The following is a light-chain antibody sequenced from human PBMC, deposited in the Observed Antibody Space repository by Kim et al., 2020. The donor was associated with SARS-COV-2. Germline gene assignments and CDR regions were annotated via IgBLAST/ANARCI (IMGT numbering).Light chain of an antibody. Sequence: EIVLTQSPGTLSLSPGERATLSCRASQSVSSSYLAWYQQKPGQAPRLLIYGASSRATGIPDRFSGSGSGTDFTLTISRLEPEDFAVYYCPQYGSSPPYTFGQETKLEI. J-gene: IGKJ2*01. CDR3: PQYGSSPPYT. V-gene: IGKV3-20*01. CDR2: GAS. CDR1: QSVSSSY.